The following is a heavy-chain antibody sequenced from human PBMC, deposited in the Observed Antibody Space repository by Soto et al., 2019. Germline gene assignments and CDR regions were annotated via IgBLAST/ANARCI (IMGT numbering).Heavy chain of an antibody. Sequence: ASVKVSCKASGGTFSSYAISWVRQAPGQGLEWMGGIIPIFGTANYAQKFQGRVTITADESTSTVYMELSSLRSEDTAVYYCARGESDTAMGHYYYGMDVWGQGTTVTVPS. J-gene: IGHJ6*02. CDR2: IIPIFGTA. CDR3: ARGESDTAMGHYYYGMDV. V-gene: IGHV1-69*13. CDR1: GGTFSSYA. D-gene: IGHD5-18*01.